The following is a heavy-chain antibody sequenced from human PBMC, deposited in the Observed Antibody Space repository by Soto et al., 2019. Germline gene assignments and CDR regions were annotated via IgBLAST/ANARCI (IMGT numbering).Heavy chain of an antibody. Sequence: GESLKISCAASGFTFSSYGMHWVRQAPGKGLEWVAVISYDGSNKYYADSVKGRFTISRDNSKNTLYLQMNSLRAEDTAVYYCAKVRSSRIYYYGMDVWGQGTTVTVSS. J-gene: IGHJ6*02. CDR2: ISYDGSNK. D-gene: IGHD3-16*02. V-gene: IGHV3-30*18. CDR3: AKVRSSRIYYYGMDV. CDR1: GFTFSSYG.